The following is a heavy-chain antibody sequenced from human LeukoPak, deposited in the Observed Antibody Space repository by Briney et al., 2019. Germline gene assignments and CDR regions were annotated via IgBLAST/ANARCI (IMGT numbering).Heavy chain of an antibody. D-gene: IGHD2-21*01. Sequence: SVKVSCKASGGTFSSYAISWVRQAPGQGLEWMGGTIPIFGTANYAQKFQGRVTITADESTSTAYMELSSLRSEDTAVYYCARDDGAYCGGDCYSGDYWGQGTLVTVSS. CDR3: ARDDGAYCGGDCYSGDY. CDR1: GGTFSSYA. CDR2: TIPIFGTA. V-gene: IGHV1-69*01. J-gene: IGHJ4*02.